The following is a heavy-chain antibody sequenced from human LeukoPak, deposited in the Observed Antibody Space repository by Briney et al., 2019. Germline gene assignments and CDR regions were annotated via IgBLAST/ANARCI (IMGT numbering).Heavy chain of an antibody. D-gene: IGHD4/OR15-4a*01. CDR1: GGSISSYY. Sequence: SETLSLTCTVSGGSISSYYWSWIRQPPGKGLEWIGYIYYSGSTNYNPSLKSRVTISVDTSKNQFSLKLSSVTAADTAVYYCARDRLSHFDYWGQGTLVTVSS. CDR2: IYYSGST. J-gene: IGHJ4*02. CDR3: ARDRLSHFDY. V-gene: IGHV4-59*01.